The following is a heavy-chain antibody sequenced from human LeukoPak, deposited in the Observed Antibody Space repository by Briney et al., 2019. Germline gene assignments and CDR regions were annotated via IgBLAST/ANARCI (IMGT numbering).Heavy chain of an antibody. D-gene: IGHD3-16*01. V-gene: IGHV1-3*01. CDR3: ARDILRWGGWFDT. J-gene: IGHJ5*02. Sequence: ASVKVSCKASGYTFTNYAIHWVRQGPGQRLEWMGLINGDNGNIRNSQKFQGRGTITTDTSAATAYMDLSSLRSEDTAVYYCARDILRWGGWFDTWGQGTLVTVSS. CDR1: GYTFTNYA. CDR2: INGDNGNI.